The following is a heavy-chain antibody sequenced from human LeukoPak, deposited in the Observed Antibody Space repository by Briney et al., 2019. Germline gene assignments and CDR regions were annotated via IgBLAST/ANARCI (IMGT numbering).Heavy chain of an antibody. Sequence: SETLSLTCTVSGGSISSSSYYWGWIRQPPGKGLEWIGSIYYSGSTNYNPSLKSRVTISVDTSKNQFSLKLSSVTAADTAVYYCARKMIRFLEWLLTNWFDPWGQGTLVTVSS. CDR1: GGSISSSSYY. J-gene: IGHJ5*02. CDR3: ARKMIRFLEWLLTNWFDP. CDR2: IYYSGST. D-gene: IGHD3-3*01. V-gene: IGHV4-39*07.